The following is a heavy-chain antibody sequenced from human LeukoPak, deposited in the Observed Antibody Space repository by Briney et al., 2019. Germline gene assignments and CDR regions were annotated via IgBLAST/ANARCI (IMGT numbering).Heavy chain of an antibody. CDR3: ARDTDYSSGWQRRVRGNWFDP. J-gene: IGHJ5*02. CDR2: INHSGST. Sequence: SETLSLTCAVYGGSFSGYYWSWIRQPPGKGLEWIGEINHSGSTNYNPSLKSRVTISVDTSKNQFSLKLSSVTAADTAVYYCARDTDYSSGWQRRVRGNWFDPWGQGTLSPSPQ. D-gene: IGHD6-19*01. V-gene: IGHV4-34*01. CDR1: GGSFSGYY.